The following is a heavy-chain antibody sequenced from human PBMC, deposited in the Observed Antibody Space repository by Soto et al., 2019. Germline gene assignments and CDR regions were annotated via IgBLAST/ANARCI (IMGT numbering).Heavy chain of an antibody. CDR2: INHSGST. Sequence: QVQLQQWGAGLLKPSETLSLTCAVYGGSFSGYYWSWIRQPPGKGLEWIGEINHSGSTNYNTSLKSRFTISVDTSKNQFSLKLSSVTAAGTAVYYCARDAIAAAGLGGWFDPWGQGTLVTVSS. CDR1: GGSFSGYY. CDR3: ARDAIAAAGLGGWFDP. D-gene: IGHD6-13*01. V-gene: IGHV4-34*01. J-gene: IGHJ5*02.